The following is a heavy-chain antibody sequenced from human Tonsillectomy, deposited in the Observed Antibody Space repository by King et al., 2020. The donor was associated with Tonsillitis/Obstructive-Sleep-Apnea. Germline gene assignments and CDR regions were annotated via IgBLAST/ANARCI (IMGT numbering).Heavy chain of an antibody. J-gene: IGHJ4*02. CDR3: VTAPIAAATSIFDY. CDR2: FDPEDGET. Sequence: QLVQSGAEVKKPGASVKVSCKVSGYTLTELSMHWVRQAPGKGLEWMGDFDPEDGETISAQKFQGRVTMTEDTSRDTAYMELSSLRSEDTAVYYCVTAPIAAATSIFDYWGQGTLVTVSS. CDR1: GYTLTELS. V-gene: IGHV1-24*01. D-gene: IGHD6-13*01.